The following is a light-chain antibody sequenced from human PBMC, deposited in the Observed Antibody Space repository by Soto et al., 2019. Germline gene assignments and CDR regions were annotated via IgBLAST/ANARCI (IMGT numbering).Light chain of an antibody. CDR3: QHYANWPLT. J-gene: IGKJ4*01. CDR1: QGIGSW. CDR2: AAA. Sequence: DIQMTQSPSSVSASVGDRVTITCRASQGIGSWLGWYQQKPGKAPKLLIYAAASLQSGVPSRFSATFSGTEFTLTISSLQPEDLAVYYCQHYANWPLTFGGGTRVESK. V-gene: IGKV1-12*01.